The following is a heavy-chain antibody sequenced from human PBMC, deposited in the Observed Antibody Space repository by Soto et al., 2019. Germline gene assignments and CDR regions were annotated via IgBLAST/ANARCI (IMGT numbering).Heavy chain of an antibody. J-gene: IGHJ4*02. V-gene: IGHV4-38-2*02. D-gene: IGHD5-18*01. CDR2: IYHSGST. CDR1: GYSISSGYY. Sequence: SETLSLTCAVSGYSISSGYYWGWIRQPPGKGLEWIGGIYHSGSTYYNPSLKSRVTISVDTSKNQFSLKLSSVTAADTAVYYCAREGAVDTAMGGDFDYWGQGTLVTV. CDR3: AREGAVDTAMGGDFDY.